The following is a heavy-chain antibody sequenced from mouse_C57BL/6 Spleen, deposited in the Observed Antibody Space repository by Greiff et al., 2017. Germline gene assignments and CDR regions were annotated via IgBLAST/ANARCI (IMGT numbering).Heavy chain of an antibody. D-gene: IGHD1-1*01. CDR1: GYTFTDYE. Sequence: QVQLKQSGAELVRPGASVTLSCKASGYTFTDYEMHWVKQTPVHGLEWIGAIDPETGGTAYNQKFKGKAILTADKSSSTAYMELCSLTSEDSAVYYCTSFLVTTVVGTYAYWGQGTLVTVSA. CDR3: TSFLVTTVVGTYAY. V-gene: IGHV1-15*01. CDR2: IDPETGGT. J-gene: IGHJ3*01.